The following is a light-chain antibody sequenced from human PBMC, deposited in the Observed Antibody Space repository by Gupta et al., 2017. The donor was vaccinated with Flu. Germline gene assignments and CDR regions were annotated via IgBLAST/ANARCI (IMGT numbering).Light chain of an antibody. Sequence: EIVLTQSPGTLPLSPGERATLSCRASQSVSSSYLAWYQQKPGQAPRLLIYGASSRATGILDRFSGSGSGTDFTLTINRLEPEDFAVYYCQQYGSSPRTFGQGTRVEIK. CDR3: QQYGSSPRT. J-gene: IGKJ1*01. CDR1: QSVSSSY. CDR2: GAS. V-gene: IGKV3-20*01.